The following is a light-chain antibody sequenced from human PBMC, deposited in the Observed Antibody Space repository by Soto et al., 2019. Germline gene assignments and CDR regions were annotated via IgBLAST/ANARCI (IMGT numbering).Light chain of an antibody. CDR1: QDISNY. Sequence: DIQMTQSPSSLSASVGDRVTITCQASQDISNYLNWYQQKPGKAPKPLIYDASNLETGVPSRFSGSGSGTDFTFTISSLQPEDIATYYCQHYDNLPYTFGQGTKLEIK. CDR2: DAS. CDR3: QHYDNLPYT. V-gene: IGKV1-33*01. J-gene: IGKJ2*01.